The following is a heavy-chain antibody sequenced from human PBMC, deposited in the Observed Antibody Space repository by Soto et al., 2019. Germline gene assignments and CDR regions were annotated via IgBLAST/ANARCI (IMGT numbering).Heavy chain of an antibody. V-gene: IGHV4-34*01. Sequence: SETLSLTCAVYGGSFSGYYWTWIRQPPGTGLEWIGEINHSGSTNYNPSLKSRVTISVDTSKNQFSLKLTSVTAADTAVYYCARHTLTGYYYYYYGMDVWGQGTTVTVSS. CDR2: INHSGST. J-gene: IGHJ6*02. D-gene: IGHD3-9*01. CDR1: GGSFSGYY. CDR3: ARHTLTGYYYYYYGMDV.